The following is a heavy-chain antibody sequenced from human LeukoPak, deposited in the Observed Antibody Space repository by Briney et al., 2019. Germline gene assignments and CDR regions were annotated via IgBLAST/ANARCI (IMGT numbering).Heavy chain of an antibody. D-gene: IGHD1-26*01. CDR1: GYTFTGYY. Sequence: ASVKVSCKASGYTFTGYYMHWVRQAPGQGLEWMGWINPNSGGTNYAQKFQGRVTMTRDTSISTAYMELSRLRSDDAAVYYCARVPRWEGTIDYWGQGTLVTVSS. CDR3: ARVPRWEGTIDY. CDR2: INPNSGGT. V-gene: IGHV1-2*02. J-gene: IGHJ4*02.